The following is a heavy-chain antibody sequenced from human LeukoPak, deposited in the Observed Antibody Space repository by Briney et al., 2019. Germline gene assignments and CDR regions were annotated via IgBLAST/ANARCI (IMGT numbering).Heavy chain of an antibody. D-gene: IGHD5-12*01. V-gene: IGHV1-18*01. CDR2: ISAYNGNT. J-gene: IGHJ4*02. CDR3: ARDLPRSPRGYSGYDPGDY. CDR1: GYTFTSYG. Sequence: ASVKVSCKASGYTFTSYGISWVRQAPGQGLEWMGWISAYNGNTNYAQKLQDRVTMTTDTSTSTAYMELRSLRSDDTAVYYCARDLPRSPRGYSGYDPGDYWGQGTLVTVSS.